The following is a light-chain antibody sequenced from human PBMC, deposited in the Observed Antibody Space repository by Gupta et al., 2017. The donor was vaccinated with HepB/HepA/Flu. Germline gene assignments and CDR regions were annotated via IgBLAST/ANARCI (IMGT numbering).Light chain of an antibody. CDR2: DVS. CDR3: SSYSSSVTPVL. J-gene: IGLJ2*01. V-gene: IGLV2-14*03. Sequence: QSGLTQPASVSGSPGQSITISCTGSSSDVGGYTYVSWYQQHPGEAPKLMIYDVSIRPSGVSSRFSGSKSGNTASLTVSGLQAEDEADYYCSSYSSSVTPVLFGGGTKLTVL. CDR1: SSDVGGYTY.